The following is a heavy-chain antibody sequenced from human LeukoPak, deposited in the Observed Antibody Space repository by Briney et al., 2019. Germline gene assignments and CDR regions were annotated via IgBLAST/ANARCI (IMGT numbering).Heavy chain of an antibody. V-gene: IGHV3-30*04. Sequence: GGSLRLSCAVSGFTFSSYAMYWVRQAPGKGLEWVAAISSDGDKKKYSDSVKGRFTISRDNSRSTLYLQMTSLRAEDTAVYYCARVPGYCSGGSCRGGAFDIWGQGTMVTVSS. CDR1: GFTFSSYA. D-gene: IGHD2-15*01. CDR2: ISSDGDKK. J-gene: IGHJ3*02. CDR3: ARVPGYCSGGSCRGGAFDI.